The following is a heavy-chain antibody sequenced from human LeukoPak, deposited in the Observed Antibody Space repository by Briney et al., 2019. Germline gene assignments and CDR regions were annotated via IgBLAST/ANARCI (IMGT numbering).Heavy chain of an antibody. CDR2: IIPIFGTA. V-gene: IGHV1-69*05. CDR3: ARGGVGVYSSSRPAIYALDI. J-gene: IGHJ3*02. D-gene: IGHD6-6*01. CDR1: GGTFSSYA. Sequence: SVKVSCKASGGTFSSYAISWVRQAPGQGLEWMGGIIPIFGTANYAQKFQGRVTITTDESTSTAYMELSSLRSEDTAVYYCARGGVGVYSSSRPAIYALDIWGQGTMVTVSS.